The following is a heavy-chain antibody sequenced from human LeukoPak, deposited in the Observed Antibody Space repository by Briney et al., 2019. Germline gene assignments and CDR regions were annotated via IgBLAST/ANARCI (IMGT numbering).Heavy chain of an antibody. J-gene: IGHJ4*02. CDR2: FDPEDGET. V-gene: IGHV1-24*01. CDR1: GYTLTELS. D-gene: IGHD1-26*01. Sequence: ASVKVSCKVSGYTLTELSMHWVRQAPGKGLEWMGGFDPEDGETIYAQKFQGRVTMTEDTSTDTAYMELSSLRSEDTAVYYCATSEYLRELLSLNYWGQGTLGTVSS. CDR3: ATSEYLRELLSLNY.